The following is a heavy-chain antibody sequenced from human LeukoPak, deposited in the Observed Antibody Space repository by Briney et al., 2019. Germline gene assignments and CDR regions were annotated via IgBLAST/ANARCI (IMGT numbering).Heavy chain of an antibody. CDR1: GFTFSDYW. CDR2: IKSDGSST. V-gene: IGHV3-74*01. J-gene: IGHJ5*02. D-gene: IGHD3-3*01. Sequence: GGSLRLSCAASGFTFSDYWMHWLRQAPGKGLEWVSRIKSDGSSTSYADSVKGRFTVSRDNAKNTLFLQMNSLRAEDTAVYYCTRTTYELTWFDPWGQGTLVTVSS. CDR3: TRTTYELTWFDP.